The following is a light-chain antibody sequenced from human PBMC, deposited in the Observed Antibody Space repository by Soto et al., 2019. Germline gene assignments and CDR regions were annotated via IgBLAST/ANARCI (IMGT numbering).Light chain of an antibody. CDR2: EVS. V-gene: IGLV2-14*01. CDR3: SSYTGSSTPV. CDR1: SSDVGGYNY. J-gene: IGLJ3*02. Sequence: QSALTQHDSVSGSPGQSITISCTGTSSDVGGYNYVSWYQHHPGNAPRLMMCEVSNRPSWVSDRVSGSKSGNTASLTIAGLESEDEADYYCSSYTGSSTPVFVGGTKLTVL.